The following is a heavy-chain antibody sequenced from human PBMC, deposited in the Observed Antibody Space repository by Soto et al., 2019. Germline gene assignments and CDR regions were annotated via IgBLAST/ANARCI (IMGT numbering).Heavy chain of an antibody. Sequence: GASVKVSCKASGYTFTTYDTNWVRQAPGQGLEWLGWMDPNSGSTGYAQNFQGRITMTRNISRNTAHMELSSLQSEDTAVYYCARERKLDFWRKGLDVWGQGTTVTVSS. J-gene: IGHJ6*02. D-gene: IGHD3-3*01. V-gene: IGHV1-8*01. CDR3: ARERKLDFWRKGLDV. CDR1: GYTFTTYD. CDR2: MDPNSGST.